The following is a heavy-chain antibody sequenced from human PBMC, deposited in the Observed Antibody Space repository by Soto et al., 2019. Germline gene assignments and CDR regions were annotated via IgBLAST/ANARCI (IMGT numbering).Heavy chain of an antibody. D-gene: IGHD6-19*01. CDR3: AHAPGIAVTTNWFDP. CDR1: GFSLSTSEVG. Sequence: QITLKESGPTLVKPTQTLTLTCTFSGFSLSTSEVGVGWIRQPPGKALQWLALIYWDDDKRYSPSLKSRLTSTKDTSKNPVVLTMTNMDPVDTATYYCAHAPGIAVTTNWFDPWGQGILVTVSS. J-gene: IGHJ5*02. CDR2: IYWDDDK. V-gene: IGHV2-5*02.